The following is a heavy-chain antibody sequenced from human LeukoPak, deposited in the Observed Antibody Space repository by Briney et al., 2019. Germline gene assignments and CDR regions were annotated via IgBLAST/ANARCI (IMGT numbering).Heavy chain of an antibody. V-gene: IGHV3-7*01. Sequence: GGSLRLSCAASGFTFSTYWMSWVRQAPGKGLEWVAIIKQDGSEKYYVDSVKGRFTISRDNAKNSLYLQMNSLRAEDTAVYYCARDWVLRYFDWADWGQGTLVTVSS. CDR2: IKQDGSEK. J-gene: IGHJ4*02. CDR3: ARDWVLRYFDWAD. D-gene: IGHD3-9*01. CDR1: GFTFSTYW.